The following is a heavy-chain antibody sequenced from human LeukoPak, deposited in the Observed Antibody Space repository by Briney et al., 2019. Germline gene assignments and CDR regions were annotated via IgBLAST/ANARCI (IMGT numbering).Heavy chain of an antibody. Sequence: GGSLRLSCAASEFTFSSYSMNWVRQAPGKGLEWVSSISCSSTYIYYADSVKGRFTISRDNAKNSLHLQMNSLRAEDTAVYYCARNRYGSSLDAFDIWGQGTVVTVSS. CDR1: EFTFSSYS. CDR2: ISCSSTYI. CDR3: ARNRYGSSLDAFDI. V-gene: IGHV3-21*01. D-gene: IGHD6-13*01. J-gene: IGHJ3*02.